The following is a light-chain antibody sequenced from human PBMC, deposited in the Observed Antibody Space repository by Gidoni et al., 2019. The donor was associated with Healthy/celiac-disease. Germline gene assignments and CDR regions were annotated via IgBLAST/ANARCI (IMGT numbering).Light chain of an antibody. Sequence: DIQMTQSPSSLSASVGDSVTITCQASQDISNDLNWYQQKPGKAPKLLIYGASNLETGVPSRFSGSGSGTDFTFTISSLQPEDIATYYCQQYDNPPRTFGGGTKVEIK. V-gene: IGKV1-33*01. J-gene: IGKJ4*01. CDR1: QDISND. CDR2: GAS. CDR3: QQYDNPPRT.